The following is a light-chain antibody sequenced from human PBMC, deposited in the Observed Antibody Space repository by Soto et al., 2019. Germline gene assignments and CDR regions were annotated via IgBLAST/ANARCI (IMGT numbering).Light chain of an antibody. J-gene: IGKJ2*01. CDR3: QQSYSTPMYT. Sequence: DIQMTQSPSSLSASVGDRVTITCRASQTISIYLNWYQQKPGKAPKLLIYAASSLQSGVPPRFSGSGYGTDFTLTISSLQPEDFATYYCQQSYSTPMYTFGQGTKLEIK. V-gene: IGKV1-39*01. CDR2: AAS. CDR1: QTISIY.